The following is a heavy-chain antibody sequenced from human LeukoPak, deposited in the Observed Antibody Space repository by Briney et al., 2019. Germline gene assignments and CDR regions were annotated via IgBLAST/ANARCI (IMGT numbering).Heavy chain of an antibody. J-gene: IGHJ4*02. CDR3: ARGGYTYGYYFDH. V-gene: IGHV4-31*03. CDR2: IYYSGST. Sequence: SETLSLTCTVSGGSISSGGYYWSWIRQHPGKGLEWIGYIYYSGSTYYNPSLKSRVTISVDTSKNQFSLKLSSVTAADTAVYYCARGGYTYGYYFDHWGQGALVTVSS. D-gene: IGHD5-18*01. CDR1: GGSISSGGYY.